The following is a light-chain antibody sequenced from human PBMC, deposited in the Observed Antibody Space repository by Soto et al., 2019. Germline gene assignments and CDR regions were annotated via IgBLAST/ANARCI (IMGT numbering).Light chain of an antibody. CDR3: SSYTSSSTLEV. V-gene: IGLV2-14*01. CDR1: SSDVGGYKY. Sequence: QSALTQPASVSGSPGQSITISCTGTSSDVGGYKYVSWYQHHPGKVPKLIIYEVSNRPSGVSNRFSGSKSGNTASLIISGLQAEDEADYYCSSYTSSSTLEVFGGGTKLTVL. J-gene: IGLJ3*02. CDR2: EVS.